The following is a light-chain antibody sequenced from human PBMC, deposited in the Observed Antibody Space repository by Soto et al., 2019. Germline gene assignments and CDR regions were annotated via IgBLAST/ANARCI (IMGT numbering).Light chain of an antibody. J-gene: IGKJ1*01. CDR1: QSVSSNY. CDR3: QHYGRSPPSWT. CDR2: GAS. Sequence: ETVLTQSPGTLSLSPGERATLSCRASQSVSSNYLAWYQQKPGQAPRLLIYGASSRATGIPDRFSGSGSGTDFTLTISSLEPEDFAVYYCQHYGRSPPSWTLGQGTEVEIK. V-gene: IGKV3-20*01.